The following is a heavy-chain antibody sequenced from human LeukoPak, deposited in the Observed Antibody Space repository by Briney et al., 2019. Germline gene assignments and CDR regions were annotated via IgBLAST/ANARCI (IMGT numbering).Heavy chain of an antibody. Sequence: GGSLRLSCAASGFTFSSYAMSWVRQAPGKGLEWVSVIYSGGSTYYADSVKGRFTISRDNSKNTLYLQMNSLRAEDTAVYYCARMTVTTIDNWFDPWGQGTLVTVSS. CDR3: ARMTVTTIDNWFDP. D-gene: IGHD4-17*01. V-gene: IGHV3-53*01. CDR2: IYSGGST. CDR1: GFTFSSYA. J-gene: IGHJ5*02.